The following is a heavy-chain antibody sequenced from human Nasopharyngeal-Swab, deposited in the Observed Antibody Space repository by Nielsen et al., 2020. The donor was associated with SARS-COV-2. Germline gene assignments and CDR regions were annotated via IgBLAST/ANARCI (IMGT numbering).Heavy chain of an antibody. V-gene: IGHV3-7*01. Sequence: GESLKISCAPSGFSFSSYSMTWVRQAPGKGLEWVANIKQDGSELYYVDSVKGRFTISRDNAKNSLFLQMNSLRAEDTAVYYCARDRTDYDFWSHYYTYYLDFWGQGTLVTVSS. CDR1: GFSFSSYS. CDR3: ARDRTDYDFWSHYYTYYLDF. CDR2: IKQDGSEL. J-gene: IGHJ4*02. D-gene: IGHD3-3*01.